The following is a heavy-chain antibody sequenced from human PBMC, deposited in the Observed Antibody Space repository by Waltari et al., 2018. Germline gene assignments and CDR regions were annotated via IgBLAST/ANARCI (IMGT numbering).Heavy chain of an antibody. CDR1: GFTFRSYW. CDR2: SNSDGRET. CDR3: ARPGAMGAYSSSARDRAFDI. J-gene: IGHJ3*02. V-gene: IGHV3-74*01. D-gene: IGHD6-6*01. Sequence: EVQLVESGGGLVQHGGSLRLSCAASGFTFRSYWLPLVGQPPGKGRVGTSRSNSDGRETTYGESVKGRLTISRDNAKNTLYVQMNSLRGEDTAVYYCARPGAMGAYSSSARDRAFDIWGQGTMVTVSS.